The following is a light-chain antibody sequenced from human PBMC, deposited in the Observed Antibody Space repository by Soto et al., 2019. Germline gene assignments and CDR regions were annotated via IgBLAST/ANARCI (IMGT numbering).Light chain of an antibody. CDR1: SSNIGSNT. CDR2: SNV. CDR3: AAWDGSLNGWV. J-gene: IGLJ3*02. Sequence: QSVLTQAPSASGTPGQRVTISCSGSSSNIGSNTVSWYQQVPGTAPKVLIYSNVQRPPGVPDRFSGSKSGTSASLAIGGLQSEDEADYYCAAWDGSLNGWVFGGGTKLTVL. V-gene: IGLV1-44*01.